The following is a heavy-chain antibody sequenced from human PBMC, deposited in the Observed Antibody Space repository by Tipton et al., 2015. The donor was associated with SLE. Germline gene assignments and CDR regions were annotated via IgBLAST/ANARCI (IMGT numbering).Heavy chain of an antibody. CDR3: ARDPYLGAFDI. J-gene: IGHJ3*02. D-gene: IGHD3-16*01. CDR1: GGSISSYY. V-gene: IGHV4-59*01. CDR2: IYYSGST. Sequence: LRLSCTVSGGSISSYYWSWIRQPPGRGLEWIGYIYYSGSTNYNPSLKSRVTISVDTSENQFSLKLSSVTAADTAVYYCARDPYLGAFDIWGQGTMVTVSS.